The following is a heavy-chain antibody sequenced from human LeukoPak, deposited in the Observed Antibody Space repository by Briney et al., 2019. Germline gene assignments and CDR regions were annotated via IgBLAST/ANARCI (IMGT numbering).Heavy chain of an antibody. V-gene: IGHV3-9*01. D-gene: IGHD3-9*01. CDR1: GFTFDDYA. CDR3: AKDGGAGCSDDWCPPDS. J-gene: IGHJ4*02. Sequence: PGGSLRLSCAASGFTFDDYAMHWVRQAPGKGLEWVSGINWNGGHIAYADSVKGRFTISRDNAKNSLYLHMNSLNAEDTAFYFCAKDGGAGCSDDWCPPDSWGQGTLVTVSS. CDR2: INWNGGHI.